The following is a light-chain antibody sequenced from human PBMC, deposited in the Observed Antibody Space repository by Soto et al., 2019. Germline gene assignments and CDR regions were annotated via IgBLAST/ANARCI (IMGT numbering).Light chain of an antibody. CDR1: QSISSY. J-gene: IGKJ1*01. CDR2: DAS. Sequence: IQLTQSPSTLSLSVGERATLTCRASQSISSYLAWYQHKPGQAPKLLIYDASNLDTGVPSRFSGSGSETEFTLTISSLQPEDFAAYYCQQYNSYFWTFGQGTKVDIK. V-gene: IGKV1-5*01. CDR3: QQYNSYFWT.